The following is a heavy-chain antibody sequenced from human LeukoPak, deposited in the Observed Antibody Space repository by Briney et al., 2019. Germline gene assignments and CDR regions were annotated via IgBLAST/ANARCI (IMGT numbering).Heavy chain of an antibody. CDR3: ARVRARSYCSSNSCYGY. CDR2: IKQDGSEK. V-gene: IGHV3-7*01. CDR1: GFTFSSYW. D-gene: IGHD2-2*01. Sequence: GSLRLSCAASGFTFSSYWMSWVRQAPGKGLEWVANIKQDGSEKYYVDSVKGRFTISRDNAKNSLYLQMNSLRAEDTAVYYCARVRARSYCSSNSCYGYWGQGTLVTVSS. J-gene: IGHJ4*02.